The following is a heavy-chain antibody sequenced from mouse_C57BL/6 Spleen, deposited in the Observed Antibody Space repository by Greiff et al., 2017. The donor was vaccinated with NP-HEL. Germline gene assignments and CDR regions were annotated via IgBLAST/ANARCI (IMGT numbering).Heavy chain of an antibody. CDR2: IYPGDGDT. CDR3: ARGFLDY. V-gene: IGHV1-80*01. J-gene: IGHJ2*01. CDR1: GYAFSGYW. Sequence: VQLQQSGAELVKPGASVKISCKASGYAFSGYWMNWVKQRPGQGLEWIGQIYPGDGDTNYNGKFKGKATLTADKSSSTAYMQLSSLTSEDSAVYFCARGFLDYWGQGTTLTVSS.